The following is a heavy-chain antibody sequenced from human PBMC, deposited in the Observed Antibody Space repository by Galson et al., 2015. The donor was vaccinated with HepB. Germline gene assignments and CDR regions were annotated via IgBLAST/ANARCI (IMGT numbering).Heavy chain of an antibody. Sequence: SVKVSCKASGYTFTSYGISWVRQAPGQGLEWMGWISAYNGNTNYAQKLQGRVTMTTDTSTSTAYMELRSLRSDDTAVYYCARGVGYDYVWGSYRPPGYYYGMDVWGQGTTVTVSS. V-gene: IGHV1-18*04. CDR3: ARGVGYDYVWGSYRPPGYYYGMDV. CDR1: GYTFTSYG. CDR2: ISAYNGNT. J-gene: IGHJ6*02. D-gene: IGHD3-16*02.